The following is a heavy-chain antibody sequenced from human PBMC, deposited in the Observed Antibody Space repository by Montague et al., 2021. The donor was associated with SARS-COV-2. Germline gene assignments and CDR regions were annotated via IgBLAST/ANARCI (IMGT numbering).Heavy chain of an antibody. CDR1: GGSSTNYF. J-gene: IGHJ6*02. D-gene: IGHD5-24*01. CDR2: ITHTGNR. V-gene: IGHV4-34*01. CDR3: ARGTGQQLVFSYVYYGMDI. Sequence: SETLSLTRALYGGSSTNYFWTWIRQTPAKGLEWIGEITHTGNRDFNPSLKSRVILSVDKSKSQFSLKLTSVTAADTGVYYCARGTGQQLVFSYVYYGMDIWGQGTTVSVSS.